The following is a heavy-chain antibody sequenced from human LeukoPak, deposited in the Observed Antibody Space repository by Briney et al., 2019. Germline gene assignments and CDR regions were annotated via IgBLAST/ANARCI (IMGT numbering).Heavy chain of an antibody. CDR2: INHSGST. CDR3: ATSVAGHFDY. CDR1: GGSFSGYY. Sequence: PSETLSLTCAVYGGSFSGYYWSWIRQPPGKGLEWIGEINHSGSTNYNPSLKSRVTISVDTSKNQFSLKLSSVTAADTAVYYCATSVAGHFDYWGQGTLVTVSS. V-gene: IGHV4-34*01. D-gene: IGHD6-19*01. J-gene: IGHJ4*02.